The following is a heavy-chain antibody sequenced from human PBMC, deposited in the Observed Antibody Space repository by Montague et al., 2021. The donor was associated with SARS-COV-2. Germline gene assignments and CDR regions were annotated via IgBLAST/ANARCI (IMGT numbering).Heavy chain of an antibody. J-gene: IGHJ6*03. Sequence: SLRLSCAASGFSFSDFYMSWFRQAPGRGLEWLSYISSGGTTIYYADSVKGRFTISRDNTKNSLYLQMHSLGAEDTAIYYCARNSDYGDHDYYYYMDVWGTGTTVAV. CDR3: ARNSDYGDHDYYYYMDV. CDR1: GFSFSDFY. V-gene: IGHV3-11*01. CDR2: ISSGGTTI. D-gene: IGHD4-17*01.